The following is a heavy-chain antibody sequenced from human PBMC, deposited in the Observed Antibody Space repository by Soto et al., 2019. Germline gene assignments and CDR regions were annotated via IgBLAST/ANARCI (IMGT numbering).Heavy chain of an antibody. Sequence: ETLSLTCTVSGYSILGDSSFCGWIRQPPAKGLEWIGNMSYRRSIYYNPSLKSRVSVVVDTSKNQFSLTMTSMTAADTAVYYCARHVREFSGTASYDFFDYWGQG. J-gene: IGHJ4*02. CDR3: ARHVREFSGTASYDFFDY. D-gene: IGHD3-10*02. CDR2: MSYRRSI. CDR1: GYSILGDSSF. V-gene: IGHV4-39*01.